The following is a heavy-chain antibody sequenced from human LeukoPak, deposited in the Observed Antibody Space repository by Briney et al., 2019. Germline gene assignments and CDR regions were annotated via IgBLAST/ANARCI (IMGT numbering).Heavy chain of an antibody. CDR1: GFTFSSYA. J-gene: IGHJ3*02. Sequence: PGGSLRLSCAASGFTFSSYAMHWVRQAPGKGLEWVAVISYDGSNKYYADSVEGRFTISRDNSKNTLYLQMNSLRAEDTAVYYCASSGYLRGAFDIWGQGTMVTVSS. D-gene: IGHD3-22*01. CDR2: ISYDGSNK. V-gene: IGHV3-30*01. CDR3: ASSGYLRGAFDI.